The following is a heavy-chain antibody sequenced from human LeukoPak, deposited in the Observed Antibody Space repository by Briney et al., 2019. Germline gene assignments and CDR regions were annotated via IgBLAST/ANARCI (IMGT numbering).Heavy chain of an antibody. CDR2: VSVSGRTK. J-gene: IGHJ6*02. Sequence: GGSLRLSCAASVFNFSSYSLRWVRQAQWKGLEWLSYVSVSGRTKYYADSAKGRFTVSRDNAKKSVYLQMNNLRDEDTAMYYCARDLLTTGNYYFGMDVWGQGTTVTVSS. CDR3: ARDLLTTGNYYFGMDV. CDR1: VFNFSSYS. V-gene: IGHV3-48*02. D-gene: IGHD4-17*01.